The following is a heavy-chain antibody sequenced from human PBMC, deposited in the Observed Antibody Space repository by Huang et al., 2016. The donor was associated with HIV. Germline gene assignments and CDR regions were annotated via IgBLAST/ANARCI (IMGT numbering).Heavy chain of an antibody. Sequence: EVQLLESGGGLVQPGKSLRLSCAASGFTFSNYVMSWVRQAPGKGVEWVSGIGGSEGGTSYADSVNGRFTISRDNSKNTVSLQMDSLRAEDTAVYFCAKPNTIFGVGDAFDIWGPGTMVTVSS. V-gene: IGHV3-23*01. J-gene: IGHJ3*02. CDR1: GFTFSNYV. CDR2: IGGSEGGT. CDR3: AKPNTIFGVGDAFDI. D-gene: IGHD3-3*01.